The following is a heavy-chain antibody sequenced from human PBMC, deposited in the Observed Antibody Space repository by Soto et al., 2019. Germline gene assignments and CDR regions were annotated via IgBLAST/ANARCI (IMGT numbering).Heavy chain of an antibody. Sequence: PSETLSLTCTVSGGSISGYYWSWIRQPPGKGLEWIGYIYYSRSTSYNPSLKSRLTISVDTSKNQFSLKLSSVTAADTAVYYCARDSSYCISTSCYVEYGMDVWGQGTTVTVSS. CDR2: IYYSRST. CDR1: GGSISGYY. V-gene: IGHV4-59*12. J-gene: IGHJ6*02. CDR3: ARDSSYCISTSCYVEYGMDV. D-gene: IGHD2-2*01.